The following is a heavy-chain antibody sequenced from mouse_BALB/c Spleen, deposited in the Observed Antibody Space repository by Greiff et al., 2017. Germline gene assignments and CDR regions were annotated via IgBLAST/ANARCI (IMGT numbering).Heavy chain of an antibody. V-gene: IGHV1S127*01. Sequence: QVQLQQSGPQLVRPGASVKISCKASGYSFTSYWMHWVKQRPGQGLEWIGMIDPSDSETRLNQKFKDKATLTVDKSSSTAYMQLSSPTSDDSAVYFCARRRKNYDYAMDYWGQGTSVTVSS. CDR1: GYSFTSYW. CDR2: IDPSDSET. J-gene: IGHJ4*01. CDR3: ARRRKNYDYAMDY. D-gene: IGHD2-4*01.